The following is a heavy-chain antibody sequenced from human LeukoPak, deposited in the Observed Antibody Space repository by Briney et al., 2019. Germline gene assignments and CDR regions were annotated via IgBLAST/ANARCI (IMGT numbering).Heavy chain of an antibody. CDR1: GFTFTFSRYA. Sequence: PGGSLRLSCASSGFTFTFSRYAMSWVRQAPGKGLEWVSAISASGGSTHYADSVKGRFAISRDNSKNTVFLQMNSLRAEDTAVYYCARDLRAPTWYFDLWGRGTLVTVSS. J-gene: IGHJ2*01. CDR2: ISASGGST. V-gene: IGHV3-23*01. CDR3: ARDLRAPTWYFDL.